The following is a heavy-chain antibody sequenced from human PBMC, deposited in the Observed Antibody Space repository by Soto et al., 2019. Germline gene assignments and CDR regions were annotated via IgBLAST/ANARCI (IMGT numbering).Heavy chain of an antibody. D-gene: IGHD2-15*01. J-gene: IGHJ6*02. Sequence: SVKVSCKASGGTFSSYAISWVRQAPGQGLEWMGGIIPIFGTANYAQKFQGRVTITADESTSTAYMELSSLRSEDTAVYYCARGDTPRVVVAATAYYYGMDVWGQ. CDR2: IIPIFGTA. CDR1: GGTFSSYA. V-gene: IGHV1-69*13. CDR3: ARGDTPRVVVAATAYYYGMDV.